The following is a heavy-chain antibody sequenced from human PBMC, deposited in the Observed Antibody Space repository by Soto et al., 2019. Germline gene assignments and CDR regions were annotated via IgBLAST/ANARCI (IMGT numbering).Heavy chain of an antibody. CDR2: ITNSGDTT. Sequence: EVQLLESGGGLVQPGGSLRLSCAASGFTFSAYAMTWVRQAPGKGLQWVATITNSGDTTYYADSVKGRFIISRDNSKDTMFPQMTSRRAEDTAIYYCAKTAGDSGYYAVDYWCQGTLVAVSS. V-gene: IGHV3-23*01. D-gene: IGHD3-22*01. CDR1: GFTFSAYA. CDR3: AKTAGDSGYYAVDY. J-gene: IGHJ4*02.